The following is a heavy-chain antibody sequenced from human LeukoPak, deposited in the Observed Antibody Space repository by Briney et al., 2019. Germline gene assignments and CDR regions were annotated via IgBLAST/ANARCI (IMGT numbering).Heavy chain of an antibody. V-gene: IGHV3-7*01. CDR3: AREQLDDFWSGYREVLWGPKLTHTNYYMDV. Sequence: PGGSLRLSCAASGFTFSSYWMSWVRQAPGKGLEWVANIKQDGSEKYYVDSAKGRFTISRDNAKNSLYLQMNSLRAEDTAVYYCAREQLDDFWSGYREVLWGPKLTHTNYYMDVWGKGTTVTVSS. CDR1: GFTFSSYW. J-gene: IGHJ6*03. CDR2: IKQDGSEK. D-gene: IGHD3-3*01.